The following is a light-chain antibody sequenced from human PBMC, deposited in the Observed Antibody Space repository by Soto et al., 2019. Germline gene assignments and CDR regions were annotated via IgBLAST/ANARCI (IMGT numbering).Light chain of an antibody. J-gene: IGLJ3*02. CDR1: KLGNEY. V-gene: IGLV3-1*01. CDR3: QAWDSSIAV. Sequence: SSELTQPPSVSVSPVQTASITCSGDKLGNEYVCWYQQRPGQSPVLVIYQHSMRPSGISARFSGSTSGNTATLTISGTQTADEADYYCQAWDSSIAVFGGGTKLTVL. CDR2: QHS.